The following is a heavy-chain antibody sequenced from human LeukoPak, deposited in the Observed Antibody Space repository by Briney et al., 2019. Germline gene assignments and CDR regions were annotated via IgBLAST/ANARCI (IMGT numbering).Heavy chain of an antibody. CDR1: GYTLTELA. CDR3: GTDPDYGGSNY. Sequence: GASVKVSFKVSGYTLTELAIHWVRQAPGKGLEWLAGFDPEDGETVYARKFQGRLTVTEDTSTDTAYMELSSLRSEDTAVYYCGTDPDYGGSNYWGQGTLVIVSS. V-gene: IGHV1-24*01. J-gene: IGHJ4*02. CDR2: FDPEDGET. D-gene: IGHD4-23*01.